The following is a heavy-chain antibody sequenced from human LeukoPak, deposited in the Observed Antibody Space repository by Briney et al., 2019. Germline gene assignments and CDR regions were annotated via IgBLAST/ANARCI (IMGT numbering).Heavy chain of an antibody. CDR2: ISSSSSYI. Sequence: PGGSLRLSCAASGFTFSSYSMNWVRQAPGKGLEWVSSISSSSSYIYYADSVRGRFTISRDNAKNSLYLQMNSLRAEDTAVYYCARVRFSLMDYWGQGTLVTVSS. V-gene: IGHV3-21*01. CDR1: GFTFSSYS. J-gene: IGHJ4*02. CDR3: ARVRFSLMDY. D-gene: IGHD2/OR15-2a*01.